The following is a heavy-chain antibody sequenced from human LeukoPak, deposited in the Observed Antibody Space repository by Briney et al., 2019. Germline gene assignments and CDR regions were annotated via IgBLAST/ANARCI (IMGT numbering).Heavy chain of an antibody. Sequence: GASGKVSCKVSGYSLTELSLHWVRQAPGKGLEWMGGLDPADGEMIYTQMFQGRITMTEDSSTDTAYMEMSSLRSDDTAVYYCATGRTKWDLLNYWGQGTLVTVSS. CDR2: LDPADGEM. CDR1: GYSLTELS. V-gene: IGHV1-24*01. D-gene: IGHD1-26*01. CDR3: ATGRTKWDLLNY. J-gene: IGHJ4*02.